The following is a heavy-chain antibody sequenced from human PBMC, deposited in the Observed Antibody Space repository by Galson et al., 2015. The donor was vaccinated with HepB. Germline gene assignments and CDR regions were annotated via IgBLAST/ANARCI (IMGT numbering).Heavy chain of an antibody. CDR2: IKQDGSEK. Sequence: SLRLSCAASGFTFSSYWMSWVRQAPGKGLEWVANIKQDGSEKYYVDSVKGRFTISRDNAKDSLYLQMNSLRAEDTAVYYCARVLLWFGELLRDYYGMDVWGQGTTVTVSS. D-gene: IGHD3-10*01. CDR3: ARVLLWFGELLRDYYGMDV. V-gene: IGHV3-7*03. J-gene: IGHJ6*02. CDR1: GFTFSSYW.